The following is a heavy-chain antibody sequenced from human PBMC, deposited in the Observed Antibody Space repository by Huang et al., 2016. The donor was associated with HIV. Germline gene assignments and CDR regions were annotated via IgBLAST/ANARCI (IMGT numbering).Heavy chain of an antibody. CDR2: IYYSGST. CDR1: GGSIRSDNYY. V-gene: IGHV4-39*01. CDR3: ARLPGSITMIRGVITDPY. J-gene: IGHJ4*02. Sequence: QLQLQESGPGLVKPSETLSLTCTVSGGSIRSDNYYWGWRRQPPGKGLEWIGSIYYSGSTYSDPSLKSRVTITVDTSKNQFSLKMRSVTAADTAVYYCARLPGSITMIRGVITDPYWGQGTLVTVSS. D-gene: IGHD3-10*01.